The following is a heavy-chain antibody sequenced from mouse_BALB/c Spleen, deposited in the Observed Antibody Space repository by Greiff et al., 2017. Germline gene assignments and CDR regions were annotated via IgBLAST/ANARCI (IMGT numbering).Heavy chain of an antibody. V-gene: IGHV3-8*02. CDR2: ISYSGST. D-gene: IGHD2-4*01. J-gene: IGHJ4*01. CDR1: GDSITSGY. CDR3: ARARDYYDYDGYAMDY. Sequence: EVQLQQSGPSLVKPSQTLSLTCSVTGDSITSGYWNWIRKFPGNKLEYMGYISYSGSTYYNPSLKSRISITRDTSKNQYYLQLNSVTTEDTATYYCARARDYYDYDGYAMDYWGQGTSVTVSS.